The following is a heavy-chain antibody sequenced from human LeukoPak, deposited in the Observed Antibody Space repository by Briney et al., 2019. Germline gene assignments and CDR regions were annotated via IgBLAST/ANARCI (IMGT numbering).Heavy chain of an antibody. CDR3: ARLYDFWSGYFLYYFDY. J-gene: IGHJ4*02. Sequence: ASVKVACKASGYTFTRHGISWVRQAPGQGLEWMGWISAYNGNTNYAQKLQGRVTMTTDTSTSTAYMELRSLRSDDTAVYYCARLYDFWSGYFLYYFDYWGQGTLVTVSS. V-gene: IGHV1-18*01. CDR1: GYTFTRHG. D-gene: IGHD3-3*01. CDR2: ISAYNGNT.